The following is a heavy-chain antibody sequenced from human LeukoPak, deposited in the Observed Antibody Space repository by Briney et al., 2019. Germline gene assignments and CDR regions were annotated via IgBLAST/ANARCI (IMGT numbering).Heavy chain of an antibody. J-gene: IGHJ4*02. V-gene: IGHV1-8*01. CDR1: GYTFTNFD. CDR3: ARAPMGAAALY. D-gene: IGHD6-13*01. CDR2: MNPVSGNA. Sequence: ASVKVSCKASGYTFTNFDINWVRQAPGQGLEWMGWMNPVSGNAGSAQKFQGRVTLTRDTSISTAYMELSSLRSDDAAFYYCARAPMGAAALYWGQGTLVTVSS.